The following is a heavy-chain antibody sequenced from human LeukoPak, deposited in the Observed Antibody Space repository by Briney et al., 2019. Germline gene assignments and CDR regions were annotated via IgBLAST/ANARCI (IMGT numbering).Heavy chain of an antibody. CDR2: IFGSGGSP. V-gene: IGHV3-23*01. CDR1: GFTFGSHA. D-gene: IGHD5-18*01. Sequence: GGSLRLSCEASGFTFGSHAMYWVRQAPGKGLEWVEGIFGSGGSPHYADSVKGRFTISRDNSRDTVYLQINSLRADDTAVYYCGKTTVGYSSGQKPAWPVDYWGQGTLVTVSS. CDR3: GKTTVGYSSGQKPAWPVDY. J-gene: IGHJ4*02.